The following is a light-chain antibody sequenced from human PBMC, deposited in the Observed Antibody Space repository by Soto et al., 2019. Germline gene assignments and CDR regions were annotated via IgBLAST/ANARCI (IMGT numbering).Light chain of an antibody. CDR3: SSYAGSNNLVV. CDR1: SSDVGGYNY. V-gene: IGLV2-8*01. J-gene: IGLJ2*01. CDR2: EVS. Sequence: QSVLTQPPSASGSPGQSVTISCTGTSSDVGGYNYVSWYQQHPGKAPKHMIYEVSKRPSGVPDRFSGSKSGNTASLTVSGLQDEDEADYYCSSYAGSNNLVVFGGGTKLTVL.